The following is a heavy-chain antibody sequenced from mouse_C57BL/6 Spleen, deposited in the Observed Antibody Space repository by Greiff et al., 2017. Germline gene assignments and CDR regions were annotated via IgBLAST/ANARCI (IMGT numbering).Heavy chain of an antibody. CDR2: FYPGSGSI. V-gene: IGHV1-62-2*01. CDR3: ARHERSFSFYYFDY. Sequence: VQLQQSGAELVKPGPSVKLSCKASGYTFTEYTFYWVKQRSRQGLGWIGWFYPGSGSIKYNEKFKDKGTLTADKSSSTVYIEFSRLTSEDSAVYFCARHERSFSFYYFDYWGQGTTLTVSS. CDR1: GYTFTEYT. J-gene: IGHJ2*01. D-gene: IGHD6-2*01.